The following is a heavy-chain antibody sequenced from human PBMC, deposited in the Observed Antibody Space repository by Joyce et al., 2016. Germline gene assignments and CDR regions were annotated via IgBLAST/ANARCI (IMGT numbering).Heavy chain of an antibody. V-gene: IGHV1-3*01. Sequence: QVQLVQSGAEGRKPGASVTISCKTSGYTFTNYAMHWVRQAPGQRLEWRGWISGGNGNTKYSEKFQGRVTISRDTSSKTAYLELSSLTSEDTAVYYCARGSVAANDYWGQGTLVTVSS. D-gene: IGHD6-19*01. CDR2: ISGGNGNT. CDR3: ARGSVAANDY. CDR1: GYTFTNYA. J-gene: IGHJ4*02.